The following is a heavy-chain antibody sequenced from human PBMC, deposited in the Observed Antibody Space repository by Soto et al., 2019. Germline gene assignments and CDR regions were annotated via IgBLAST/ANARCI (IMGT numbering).Heavy chain of an antibody. V-gene: IGHV3-23*01. Sequence: GGSLRLSCAASGFTFSSYAMSWVRQAPGKGLEWVSAISGSGGSTYYADSVKGRFTISRDNSKNTLYLQMNSLRAEDTAVYYCARDLVVVTAILDYYYYGMDVWGQGTTVTVSS. CDR3: ARDLVVVTAILDYYYYGMDV. D-gene: IGHD2-21*02. CDR2: ISGSGGST. CDR1: GFTFSSYA. J-gene: IGHJ6*02.